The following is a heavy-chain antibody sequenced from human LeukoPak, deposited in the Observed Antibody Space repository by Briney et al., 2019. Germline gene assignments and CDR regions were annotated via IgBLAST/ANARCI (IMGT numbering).Heavy chain of an antibody. V-gene: IGHV4-4*07. D-gene: IGHD3-9*01. CDR3: ARDRPPYDILTGYLHGGDAFDI. Sequence: SETLSLTCTVSGGSISSYYWSWIRQPPGKGLEWIGRIYTSGSTNYNPSLKSRVTMSVDTSKNQFSLKLSSVTAADTAVYYCARDRPPYDILTGYLHGGDAFDIWGQGTMVTVSS. J-gene: IGHJ3*02. CDR2: IYTSGST. CDR1: GGSISSYY.